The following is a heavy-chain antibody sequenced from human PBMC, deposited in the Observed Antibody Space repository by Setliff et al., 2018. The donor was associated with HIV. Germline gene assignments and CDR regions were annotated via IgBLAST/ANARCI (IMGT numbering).Heavy chain of an antibody. CDR1: GGSTSSSSYY. V-gene: IGHV4-39*01. J-gene: IGHJ4*02. CDR3: ASGREAVAGALHFDY. Sequence: SETLSLTCSVSGGSTSSSSYYWAWVRQPPGKGPEWIGSVYYSGSTHYNPSLKSRVTISVDTSKNQFSLKLSSVTAADTAVYYCASGREAVAGALHFDYWGQGPLVTVSS. D-gene: IGHD6-19*01. CDR2: VYYSGST.